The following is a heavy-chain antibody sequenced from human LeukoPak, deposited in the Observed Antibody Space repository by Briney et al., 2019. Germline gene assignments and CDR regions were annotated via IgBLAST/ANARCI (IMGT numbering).Heavy chain of an antibody. CDR1: GFTFSSFA. Sequence: PGGSLRLSCEASGFTFSSFAMHWVRQAPGKGLEWVAVLSHDDINEFYADSVKGRFIISRDNSKNTVYLQMNSLRVEDTAVYYCARDLRDCSSASCNVLYFLMYAWGQGTTVTVSS. J-gene: IGHJ6*02. D-gene: IGHD2-2*01. CDR2: LSHDDINE. CDR3: ARDLRDCSSASCNVLYFLMYA. V-gene: IGHV3-30*03.